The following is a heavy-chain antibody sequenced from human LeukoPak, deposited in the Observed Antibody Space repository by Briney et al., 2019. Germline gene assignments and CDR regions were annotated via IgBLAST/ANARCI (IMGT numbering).Heavy chain of an antibody. CDR3: ARDSVVAAPNRFDY. CDR1: GFTFRTYS. Sequence: KPGGSLRLSCAASGFTFRTYSMNWVRQAPGKGLEWVSSISSSGSYIFYADSLKGRFTISRDNTKNSLYLQMNSLRAEDTAVYYCARDSVVAAPNRFDYWGQGTLVTVSS. D-gene: IGHD6-13*01. J-gene: IGHJ4*02. V-gene: IGHV3-21*01. CDR2: ISSSGSYI.